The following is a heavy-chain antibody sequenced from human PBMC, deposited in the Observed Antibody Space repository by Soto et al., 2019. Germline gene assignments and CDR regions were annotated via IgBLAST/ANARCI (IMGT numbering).Heavy chain of an antibody. D-gene: IGHD5-12*01. J-gene: IGHJ4*02. CDR1: GHCISSYS. Sequence: SGTVALTCTVYGHCISSYSWRWIRQPPGKGLEWIGNIHYNGNTKYNPSLKSRVTMSVDTSKNQFSLKLISVTAADTAVYYCAREGNLGRWLQPLDYWGQGTLVTVSS. CDR3: AREGNLGRWLQPLDY. CDR2: IHYNGNT. V-gene: IGHV4-59*01.